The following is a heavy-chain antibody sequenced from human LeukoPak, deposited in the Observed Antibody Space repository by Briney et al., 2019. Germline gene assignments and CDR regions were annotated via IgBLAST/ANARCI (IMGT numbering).Heavy chain of an antibody. CDR3: ARGSRPIHVSSSCPDY. CDR1: GYTFTSYD. CDR2: MNPNSGNT. D-gene: IGHD6-13*01. Sequence: ASVKVSCKASGYTFTSYDINWVRQATGQGLEWMGWMNPNSGNTGCAQKFQDRVTMTRNTSISTAHMELSSLRSEDTAVYYCARGSRPIHVSSSCPDYWGQGTLVTVSS. J-gene: IGHJ4*02. V-gene: IGHV1-8*01.